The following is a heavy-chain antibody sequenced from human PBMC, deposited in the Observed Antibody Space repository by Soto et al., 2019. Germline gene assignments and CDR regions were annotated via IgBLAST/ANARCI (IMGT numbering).Heavy chain of an antibody. CDR1: GGSISSGGYY. Sequence: SETLSLTCTVSGGSISSGGYYWSWIRQHPGKGLEWIGYIYYSGSTYYNPSLKSRVTIAVDTSKNQFSLKLSSVTAADTAVYYCARALAKDLDYWGQGTLVTVSS. J-gene: IGHJ4*02. CDR3: ARALAKDLDY. V-gene: IGHV4-31*03. CDR2: IYYSGST.